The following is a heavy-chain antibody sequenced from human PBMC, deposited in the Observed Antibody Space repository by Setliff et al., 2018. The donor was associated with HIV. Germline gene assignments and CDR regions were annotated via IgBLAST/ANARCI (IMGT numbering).Heavy chain of an antibody. V-gene: IGHV4-39*01. CDR2: IYQSGTA. Sequence: SETLSLTCSVSDASIKSNNYYWVWIRQTPGKGLEWIGSIYQSGTAYYNPSLKSRVTISVDTSKNQFSLNLSSVTATDTAVYFCSRLTRSSSNSYRGRFDPWGQGTLVTV. D-gene: IGHD2-15*01. J-gene: IGHJ5*02. CDR3: SRLTRSSSNSYRGRFDP. CDR1: DASIKSNNYY.